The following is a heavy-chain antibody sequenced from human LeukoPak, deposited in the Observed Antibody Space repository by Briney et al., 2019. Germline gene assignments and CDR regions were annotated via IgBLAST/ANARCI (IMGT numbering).Heavy chain of an antibody. D-gene: IGHD3-22*01. CDR1: GFTFSSYG. CDR2: IKSKTDGGTT. CDR3: TTGLYYYDSSGYSTPLFDY. Sequence: GGSLRLSCAASGFTFSSYGMHWVRQAPGKGLEWVGRIKSKTDGGTTDYAAPVKGRFTISRDDSKNTLYLQMNSLKTEDTAVYYCTTGLYYYDSSGYSTPLFDYWGQGTLVTVSS. V-gene: IGHV3-15*07. J-gene: IGHJ4*02.